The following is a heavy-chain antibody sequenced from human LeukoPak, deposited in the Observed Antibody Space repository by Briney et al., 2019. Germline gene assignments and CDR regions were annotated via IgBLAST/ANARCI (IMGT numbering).Heavy chain of an antibody. Sequence: ASVKVSCKASGYTFTSYDINWVRQATGQGLEWMGWMNPNSGNTGYAQKFQGRVTITRNTSISTTYMELSSLRSEDTAVYYCARGCDCSGGSCYSDWFDPWGQGTLVTVSS. V-gene: IGHV1-8*03. J-gene: IGHJ5*02. CDR3: ARGCDCSGGSCYSDWFDP. D-gene: IGHD2-15*01. CDR2: MNPNSGNT. CDR1: GYTFTSYD.